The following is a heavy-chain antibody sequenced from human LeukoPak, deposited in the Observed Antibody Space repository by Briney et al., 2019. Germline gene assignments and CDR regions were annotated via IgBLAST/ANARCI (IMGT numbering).Heavy chain of an antibody. CDR1: GFTFSSYW. CDR2: IKQDGSEK. J-gene: IGHJ4*02. D-gene: IGHD3-3*01. Sequence: GGSLGLSCAASGFTFSSYWMSWVRQAPGKGLEWVANIKQDGSEKYYVDSVKGRFTISRDNAKNSLYLQMNSLRAEDTAVYYCAREGYYDFWSGSSYYFDYWGQGTLVTVSS. V-gene: IGHV3-7*01. CDR3: AREGYYDFWSGSSYYFDY.